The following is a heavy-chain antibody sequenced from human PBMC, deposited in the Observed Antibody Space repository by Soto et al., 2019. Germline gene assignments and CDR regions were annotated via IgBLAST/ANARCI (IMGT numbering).Heavy chain of an antibody. V-gene: IGHV3-72*01. J-gene: IGHJ4*02. CDR2: TKNKANSYTT. CDR1: GFNFSDHY. Sequence: EVQVVESGGDLVQPGRSLRLSCAASGFNFSDHYMDCVRQAPGKGLDWVGRTKNKANSYTTQYAASVKGRFTISRVDSRTSVYLQMNSLTIESMAVYYCASSVSPGTWVSWGRGTLVTVSS. D-gene: IGHD1-1*01. CDR3: ASSVSPGTWVS.